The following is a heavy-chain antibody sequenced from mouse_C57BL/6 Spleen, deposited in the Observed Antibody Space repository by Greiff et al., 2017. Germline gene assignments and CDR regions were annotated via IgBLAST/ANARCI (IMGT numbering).Heavy chain of an antibody. CDR3: ERREDGNYYWYFDV. D-gene: IGHD2-1*01. CDR2: IYPGSGST. Sequence: VQLQQPGAELVKPGASVKMSCKASGYTFTSYWITWVKQRPGQGLEWIGDIYPGSGSTNYNEKFKSKATLTVDTSSSPASMQLSRLTSEDSAVYYDERREDGNYYWYFDVWGTGTTVTVSS. V-gene: IGHV1-55*01. CDR1: GYTFTSYW. J-gene: IGHJ1*03.